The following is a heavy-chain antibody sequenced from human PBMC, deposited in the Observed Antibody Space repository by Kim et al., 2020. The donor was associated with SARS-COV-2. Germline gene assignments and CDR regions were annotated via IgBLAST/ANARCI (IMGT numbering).Heavy chain of an antibody. Sequence: YAPALTGRFVFSVDTSVSTTYLQFSSLKAEDTALYYCARVIWGSYRYTDSWGQGTLVTVSS. V-gene: IGHV7-4-1*02. J-gene: IGHJ4*02. D-gene: IGHD3-16*02. CDR3: ARVIWGSYRYTDS.